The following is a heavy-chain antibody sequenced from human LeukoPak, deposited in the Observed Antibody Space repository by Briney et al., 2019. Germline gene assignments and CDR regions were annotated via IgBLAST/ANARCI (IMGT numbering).Heavy chain of an antibody. D-gene: IGHD3-10*01. J-gene: IGHJ3*02. CDR3: ARVGLWFGTDAFDI. Sequence: PGGSLRLSCAASGFTFSSYSMNWVRQAPGKGLEYVSAISSNGGSTYYANSVKGRFTISRDNSKNTLYLQMGSLRAEDMAVYYCARVGLWFGTDAFDIWGQGTMVTVSS. V-gene: IGHV3-64*01. CDR1: GFTFSSYS. CDR2: ISSNGGST.